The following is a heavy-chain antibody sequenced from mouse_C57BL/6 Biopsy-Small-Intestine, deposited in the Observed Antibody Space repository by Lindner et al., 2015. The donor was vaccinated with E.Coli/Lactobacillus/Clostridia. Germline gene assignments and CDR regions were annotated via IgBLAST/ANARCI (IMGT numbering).Heavy chain of an antibody. D-gene: IGHD2-1*01. J-gene: IGHJ2*01. CDR2: IYPGSANT. CDR3: TREGNSAFDY. Sequence: VQLQESGPELVKPGASVKMSCKASDYRFTSYYVHWVRQRPGQGLEWIGWIYPGSANTQYNEKFEDKATLTADTSSSTAYMQLTSLISEDSAVYYCTREGNSAFDYWGQGTTLTVSS. V-gene: IGHV1-66*01. CDR1: DYRFTSYY.